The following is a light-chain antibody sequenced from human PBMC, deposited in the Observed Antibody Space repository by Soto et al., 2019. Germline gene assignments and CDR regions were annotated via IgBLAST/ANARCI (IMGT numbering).Light chain of an antibody. V-gene: IGKV3-15*01. CDR2: AAS. J-gene: IGKJ4*01. CDR3: QQSYSTPPT. CDR1: QIVNTN. Sequence: IVMTQSPAALSVSPGDSATLSCRASQIVNTNVAWYQQRPGQAPRLLIFAASTRATGVAARFSGSGAGTKFTLTISSLQPEDFATYYCQQSYSTPPTFGGGTKVEIK.